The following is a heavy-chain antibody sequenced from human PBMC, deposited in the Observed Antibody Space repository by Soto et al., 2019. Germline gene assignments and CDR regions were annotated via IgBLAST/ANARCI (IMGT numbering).Heavy chain of an antibody. CDR2: ISSSSYTI. Sequence: GGSLRLSGTASGFTFNTYNINWVRPAPGKGLEWVSYISSSSYTIKYADPVEGRFTVSRDNGKKSLYLQMNSLRDEDTAVYFCAREISLSAGSYFDYWGQGTLVTVSS. D-gene: IGHD3-10*01. CDR1: GFTFNTYN. V-gene: IGHV3-48*02. CDR3: AREISLSAGSYFDY. J-gene: IGHJ4*02.